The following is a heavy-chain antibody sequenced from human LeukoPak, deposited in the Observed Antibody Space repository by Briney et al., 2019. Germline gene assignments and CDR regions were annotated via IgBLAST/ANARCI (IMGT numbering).Heavy chain of an antibody. Sequence: PGGSLRLSCAASGFTFSSFAMIWVRQAPGKGLEWVANINQDGSEKSYVDSVRGRFTISRDNAKNSLYLQMNRVGAEDTAVYYCARGEDNADEYLREDYWGQGILVTVSS. CDR2: INQDGSEK. V-gene: IGHV3-7*04. D-gene: IGHD2/OR15-2a*01. CDR1: GFTFSSFA. J-gene: IGHJ4*02. CDR3: ARGEDNADEYLREDY.